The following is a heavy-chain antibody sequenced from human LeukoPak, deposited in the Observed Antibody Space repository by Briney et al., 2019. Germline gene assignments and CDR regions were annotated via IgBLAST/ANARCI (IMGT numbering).Heavy chain of an antibody. CDR1: GFTFGSSD. V-gene: IGHV3-30-3*01. Sequence: PGGSLRLSCVASGFTFGSSDTHWVRQAPGKGLQWVTGMSPDGSVKIYTDSVKGRFSISRDNSKNTLYLDMNNLRTDDTALYYCARDLVSGSPDYFDSWGQRTLVTVSS. D-gene: IGHD6-6*01. CDR3: ARDLVSGSPDYFDS. CDR2: MSPDGSVK. J-gene: IGHJ4*02.